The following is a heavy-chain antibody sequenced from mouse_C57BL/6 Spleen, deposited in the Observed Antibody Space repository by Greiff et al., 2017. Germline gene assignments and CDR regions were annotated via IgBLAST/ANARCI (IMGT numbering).Heavy chain of an antibody. J-gene: IGHJ4*01. CDR1: GFNIKDDY. V-gene: IGHV14-4*01. Sequence: VQLKQSGAELVRPGASVKLSCTASGFNIKDDYMHWVKQRPEQGLEWIGWIDPENGDTEYASKFQGKATITADTSSNTAYLQLSSLTSEDTAVYYCTSGITTVMDYWGQGTSVTVSS. CDR2: IDPENGDT. D-gene: IGHD1-1*01. CDR3: TSGITTVMDY.